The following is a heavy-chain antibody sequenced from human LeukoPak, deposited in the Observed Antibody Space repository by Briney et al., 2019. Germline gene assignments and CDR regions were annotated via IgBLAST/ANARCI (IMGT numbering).Heavy chain of an antibody. V-gene: IGHV3-30-3*01. CDR3: ARGRSGIYDVFDL. D-gene: IGHD1-26*01. J-gene: IGHJ3*01. CDR2: ISYDGSNK. CDR1: GFTFSNYA. Sequence: PARSLRLSCAASGFTFSNYAMDWVRQAPGKGLEWVAVISYDGSNKYYADSVKGRFTVSRDDSKNTLYLQMNSLRAEDTAVYYCARGRSGIYDVFDLWGQGTRVTVSA.